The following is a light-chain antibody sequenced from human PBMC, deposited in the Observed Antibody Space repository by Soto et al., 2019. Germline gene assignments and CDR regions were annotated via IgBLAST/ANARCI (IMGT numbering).Light chain of an antibody. CDR1: QSVSSN. CDR2: GAS. V-gene: IGKV3-15*01. Sequence: EIVMTQSPATLSVSPGESATLSCRASQSVSSNLAWYQQKPGQAPRLLIHGASTRATDIPARFSGSGSGTEFTLTISSLQSEDSAVYYCQQYNNWPREYTFGQGTKLEIK. CDR3: QQYNNWPREYT. J-gene: IGKJ2*01.